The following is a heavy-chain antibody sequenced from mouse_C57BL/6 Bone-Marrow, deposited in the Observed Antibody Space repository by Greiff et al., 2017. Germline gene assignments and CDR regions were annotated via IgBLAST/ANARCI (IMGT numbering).Heavy chain of an antibody. CDR3: AKVYYDYEDY. D-gene: IGHD2-4*01. CDR1: GYTFTDYY. V-gene: IGHV1-76*01. CDR2: IYPGSGNT. Sequence: QVQLQQSGAELVRPGASVKLSCKASGYTFTDYYINWVEQRPGQGLEWIARIYPGSGNTYYNEKFKGKATLTAEKSSSTAYMQLSSLTSEDSAVYFCAKVYYDYEDYWGQGTTLTVSS. J-gene: IGHJ2*01.